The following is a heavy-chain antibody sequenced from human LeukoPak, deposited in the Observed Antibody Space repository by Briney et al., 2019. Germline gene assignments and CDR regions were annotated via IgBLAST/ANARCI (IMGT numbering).Heavy chain of an antibody. CDR3: ARWGSGSYEYYFDY. CDR2: INAGNGNT. CDR1: GYTFTSYA. Sequence: ASVKVSCKASGYTFTSYAMHWVRQAPGQRLEWMGWINAGNGNTKYSQKFQGRVTITRDTSASTAYMELSSLRSEDTAVYYCARWGSGSYEYYFDYWGQGTLVTVSS. D-gene: IGHD3-10*01. V-gene: IGHV1-3*01. J-gene: IGHJ4*02.